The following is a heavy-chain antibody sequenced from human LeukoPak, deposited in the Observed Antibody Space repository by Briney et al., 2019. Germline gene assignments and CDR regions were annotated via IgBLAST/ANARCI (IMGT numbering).Heavy chain of an antibody. D-gene: IGHD2-2*01. CDR1: GYTFTGYY. CDR2: INPNSGGT. CDR3: ARLTGYCSSTSCRVNYFDY. Sequence: ASVKVSCKASGYTFTGYYMHWVRQAPGQGLEWMGWINPNSGGTNYAQKFQGRVTMTRDTSISTAYMGLSRLRSDDTAVYYCARLTGYCSSTSCRVNYFDYWGQGTLVTVSS. V-gene: IGHV1-2*02. J-gene: IGHJ4*02.